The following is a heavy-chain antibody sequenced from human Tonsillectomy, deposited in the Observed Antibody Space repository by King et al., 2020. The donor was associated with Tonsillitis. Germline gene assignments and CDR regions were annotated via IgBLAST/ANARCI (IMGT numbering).Heavy chain of an antibody. CDR3: ARPLYSDGYDPPGGYYAMDV. J-gene: IGHJ6*02. CDR1: GGTFSSYA. V-gene: IGHV1-69*01. CDR2: IIPMFGTA. D-gene: IGHD5-24*01. Sequence: VQLVESGAEVKKPGSSVKVSCKASGGTFSSYAITWVRQAPGQGLEWMGGIIPMFGTANHAQKFQGRVTITADESTTTAYMELRSLRSEDTAVYYCARPLYSDGYDPPGGYYAMDVWGQGTTVTVSS.